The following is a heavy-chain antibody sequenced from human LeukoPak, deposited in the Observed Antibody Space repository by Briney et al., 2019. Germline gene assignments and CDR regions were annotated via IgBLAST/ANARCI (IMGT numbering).Heavy chain of an antibody. CDR3: VTDTSMGGLFDY. Sequence: GGSLRLSCAASGFTFSSYSMNWVRPAPGKGLEWVSYISSSSNTIYYADSVKGRFTISRDNAKNSLYLQMNSLRDEDTALYYCVTDTSMGGLFDYWGQGTLVTVSS. CDR1: GFTFSSYS. J-gene: IGHJ4*02. D-gene: IGHD5-18*01. V-gene: IGHV3-48*02. CDR2: ISSSSNTI.